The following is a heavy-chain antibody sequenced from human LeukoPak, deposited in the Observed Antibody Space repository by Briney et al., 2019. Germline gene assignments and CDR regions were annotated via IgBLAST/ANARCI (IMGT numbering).Heavy chain of an antibody. CDR1: GFPFSSYW. CDR2: INSDGSST. CDR3: ARHRDSSSSVVYYYYGMDV. Sequence: GGSLRLSCAASGFPFSSYWMHWVRQAPGKGLVWVSRINSDGSSTSYADSVKGRFTISRENAKNTLYLQMNSLRAEDTALYYCARHRDSSSSVVYYYYGMDVWDQGTTVTVSS. J-gene: IGHJ6*02. D-gene: IGHD6-6*01. V-gene: IGHV3-74*01.